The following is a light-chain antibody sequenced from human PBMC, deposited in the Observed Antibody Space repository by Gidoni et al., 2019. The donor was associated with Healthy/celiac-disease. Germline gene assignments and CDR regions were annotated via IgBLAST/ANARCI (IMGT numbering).Light chain of an antibody. CDR2: WAS. J-gene: IGKJ1*01. CDR1: QSVLYSSNNKNY. V-gene: IGKV4-1*01. Sequence: DIEMTQSPDSLAVSLGERATINCKSSQSVLYSSNNKNYLAWYQQKPGQPPKLLIYWASTRESGVPARFSGSGSGTDFTLTISSLQAEDLAVYYCQQYYSTSVTFXQXTKVEIK. CDR3: QQYYSTSVT.